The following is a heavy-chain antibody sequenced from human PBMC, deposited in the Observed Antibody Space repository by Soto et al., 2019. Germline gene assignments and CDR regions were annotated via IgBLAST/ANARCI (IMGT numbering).Heavy chain of an antibody. V-gene: IGHV3-7*01. D-gene: IGHD3-3*01. CDR1: ESTVSRDG. CDR3: ARDRYSYYDFWSGSLPYYYYGMDV. CDR2: IKQDGSEK. J-gene: IGHJ6*02. Sequence: GGSLRLSCAIFESTVSRDGMSWVRQAPGKGLERVANIKQDGSEKYYVDSVKGRFTISRDNAKNSLYLQMNSLRAEDTAVYYCARDRYSYYDFWSGSLPYYYYGMDVWGQGTTVTVSS.